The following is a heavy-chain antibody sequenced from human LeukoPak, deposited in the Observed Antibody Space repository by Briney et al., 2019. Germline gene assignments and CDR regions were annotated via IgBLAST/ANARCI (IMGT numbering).Heavy chain of an antibody. J-gene: IGHJ4*02. CDR1: GGSISSYY. Sequence: KSSETLSLTCTVSGGSISSYYWSWIRQPPGKGLEWIGYIYYGGSSNYNPSLKSRVTISVDTSKNQFSLKLSSVTAADTAVYYCARVQQYYFDYWGQGTLVTVSS. CDR2: IYYGGSS. CDR3: ARVQQYYFDY. D-gene: IGHD4-11*01. V-gene: IGHV4-59*01.